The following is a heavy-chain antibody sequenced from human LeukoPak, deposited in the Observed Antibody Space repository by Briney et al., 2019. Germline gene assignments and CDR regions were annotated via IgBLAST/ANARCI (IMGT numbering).Heavy chain of an antibody. CDR1: GFTFSTYN. Sequence: GGTLRLSCAASGFTFSTYNMNGVRQAPGKGLEWVTYISAGNSTIFYADSVKGRVTIARDDARDSLYLQMNSLRAEDTAVYYCTRDFRGLSWYFDYWGQGTLVTVSS. J-gene: IGHJ4*02. CDR2: ISAGNSTI. D-gene: IGHD3-10*01. CDR3: TRDFRGLSWYFDY. V-gene: IGHV3-48*01.